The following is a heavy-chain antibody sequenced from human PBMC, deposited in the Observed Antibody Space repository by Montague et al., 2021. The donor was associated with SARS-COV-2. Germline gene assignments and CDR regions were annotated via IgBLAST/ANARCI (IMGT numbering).Heavy chain of an antibody. CDR1: GDSISNYY. Sequence: SETLSLTCTVSGDSISNYYWSWIRRPPGKGPEWPGYIYYSGSTNYNPSLKSRVTISVDTSKNQFSLRLSSVTAADTAVYYCARLPYILPGYAYFDFWGQGSLVIVSS. CDR2: IYYSGST. D-gene: IGHD3-9*01. J-gene: IGHJ4*02. V-gene: IGHV4-59*08. CDR3: ARLPYILPGYAYFDF.